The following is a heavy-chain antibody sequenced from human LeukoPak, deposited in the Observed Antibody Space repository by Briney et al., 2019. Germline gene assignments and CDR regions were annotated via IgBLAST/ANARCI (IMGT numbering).Heavy chain of an antibody. J-gene: IGHJ3*02. CDR2: IYYSGST. CDR3: AREIRDGIDAFDI. D-gene: IGHD1-1*01. CDR1: GGSISSGGYS. Sequence: SQTLSLTCTVSGGSISSGGYSWSWIRQHPGKGLEWIGYIYYSGSTYYNPSLKSRVTISVDTSKNQFSLKLSSVTAADTAVYYCAREIRDGIDAFDIWGQGTMVTVSS. V-gene: IGHV4-31*03.